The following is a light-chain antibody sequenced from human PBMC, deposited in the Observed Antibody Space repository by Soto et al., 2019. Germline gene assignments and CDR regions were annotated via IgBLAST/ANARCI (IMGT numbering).Light chain of an antibody. CDR3: NSYTNINTRACV. CDR1: SGDIGSYNR. V-gene: IGLV2-14*01. CDR2: EVT. Sequence: QSALTQPASVSGSPGQSITISCTGTSGDIGSYNRVSWYQQHPGKAPKLIIYEVTDRPSGVSNRFSGSKSGNTASLTISGLRAEDEAEYYCNSYTNINTRACVFGTGTKLTVL. J-gene: IGLJ1*01.